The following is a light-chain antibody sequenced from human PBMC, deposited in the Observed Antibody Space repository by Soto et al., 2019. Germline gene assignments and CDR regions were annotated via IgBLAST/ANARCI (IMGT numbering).Light chain of an antibody. CDR3: QQLRT. V-gene: IGKV3-20*01. J-gene: IGKJ4*01. CDR2: GAS. Sequence: EIVLTQSPGTLSLSPGERATLSCRASQSVSSSYLAWYQQKPGQAPRLLIYGASSRATGIPDRFSGSGSGTDFTLTISRLEPEEFALYYCQQLRTFGGGTKVEIK. CDR1: QSVSSSY.